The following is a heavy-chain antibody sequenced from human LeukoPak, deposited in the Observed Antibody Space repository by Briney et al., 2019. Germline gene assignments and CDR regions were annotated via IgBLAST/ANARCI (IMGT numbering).Heavy chain of an antibody. V-gene: IGHV4-34*01. J-gene: IGHJ3*02. CDR2: INHSGST. Sequence: SETLSLTCAVYGGSFSGYYWSWIRQPPGKGLEWIGEINHSGSTNYNPSLKSRVTISVDTSKNQFSLKLSSVTAADTAVYYCAREGTTVTTLDAFDIWGQGTMVTVSS. D-gene: IGHD4-4*01. CDR3: AREGTTVTTLDAFDI. CDR1: GGSFSGYY.